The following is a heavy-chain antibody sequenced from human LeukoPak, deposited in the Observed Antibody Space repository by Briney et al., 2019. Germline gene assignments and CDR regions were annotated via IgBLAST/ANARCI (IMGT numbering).Heavy chain of an antibody. CDR2: IYHSWNT. CDR1: GYSISSGYY. Sequence: SHTLSLICAFSGYSISSGYYRGWIRQPPGNGLDWMENIYHSWNTYYNPAPKNRVHIPVHTPKNQLPLNLNSVTARHTPVYYCARHLGVVPAAIWVPRGWFDPWGQGTLVTVSS. J-gene: IGHJ5*02. CDR3: ARHLGVVPAAIWVPRGWFDP. V-gene: IGHV4-38-2*01. D-gene: IGHD2-2*02.